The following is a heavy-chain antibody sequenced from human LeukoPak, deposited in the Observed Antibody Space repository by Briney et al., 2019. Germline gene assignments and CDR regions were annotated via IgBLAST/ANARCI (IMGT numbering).Heavy chain of an antibody. CDR1: GFTFDDYG. Sequence: GGSLRLSCAASGFTFDDYGMSWVRQAPVKVLEWVSGINWNGGSTGYADSVKGRFTISRDNAKNSLYLQMNSLRAEDTALYHRARDLYGSSDYWGQGTLVTVSS. V-gene: IGHV3-20*01. D-gene: IGHD2-8*01. J-gene: IGHJ4*02. CDR3: ARDLYGSSDY. CDR2: INWNGGST.